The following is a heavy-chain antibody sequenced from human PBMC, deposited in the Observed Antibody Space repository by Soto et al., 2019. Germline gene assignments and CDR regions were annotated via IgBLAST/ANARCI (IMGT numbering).Heavy chain of an antibody. CDR1: GGSFTGYY. V-gene: IGHV4-34*01. CDR3: ARHIDY. J-gene: IGHJ4*02. CDR2: INYRGSS. Sequence: PSETLSLTCAVYGGSFTGYYWTWIRQTPGKGLEWIGEINYRGSSYYNPSLESRISMAVDTSKNQFSLKLRSVTAADTAVYYCARHIDYWGQGTLVTVSS.